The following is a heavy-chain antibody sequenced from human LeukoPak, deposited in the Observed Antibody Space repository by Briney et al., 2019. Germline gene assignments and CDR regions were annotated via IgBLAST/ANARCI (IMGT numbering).Heavy chain of an antibody. CDR3: AGLVGRYSSGLYYYYFDY. CDR2: MYLSGTT. D-gene: IGHD3-22*01. V-gene: IGHV4-4*02. CDR1: GDSLNSLDL. Sequence: SETLSITCTVSGDSLNSLDLWSWVRQPPGKGLEWIGEMYLSGTTHSNPSVKSRVTISIDKSKNQFFLNLSSVTAADTAVYYCAGLVGRYSSGLYYYYFDYWGQGTLVTVSS. J-gene: IGHJ4*02.